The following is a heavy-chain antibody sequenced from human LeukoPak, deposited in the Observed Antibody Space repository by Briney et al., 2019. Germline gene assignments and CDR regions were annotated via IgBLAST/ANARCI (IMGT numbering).Heavy chain of an antibody. J-gene: IGHJ6*03. CDR1: GYSISSSYY. V-gene: IGHV4-61*05. D-gene: IGHD3-9*01. CDR2: IYSNGST. CDR3: ARGNFDWLLSDYYYYMDV. Sequence: NPSETLSLTCTVSGYSISSSYYWDWIRQPPGKGLECIGFIYSNGSTHYNPSLKSRVTMSVDRPQKQVSLRLSSVAAADTAVYYCARGNFDWLLSDYYYYMDVWGRGTTVTVSS.